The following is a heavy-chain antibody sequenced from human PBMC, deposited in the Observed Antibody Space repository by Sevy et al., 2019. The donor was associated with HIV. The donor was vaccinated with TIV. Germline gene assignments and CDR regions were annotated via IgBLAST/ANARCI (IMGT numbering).Heavy chain of an antibody. D-gene: IGHD2-21*02. CDR2: IYHSGRT. J-gene: IGHJ6*02. CDR1: GFSISSGYY. CDR3: ARASAGDRLDYYGMDV. V-gene: IGHV4-38-2*02. Sequence: SETLSLTCTVSGFSISSGYYWGWIRQSPEKGLEWIGNIYHSGRTYYKPSLKSRVTISVDTSKNQFSLKLISVTAADTAVYYCARASAGDRLDYYGMDVWGHGTTVTVSS.